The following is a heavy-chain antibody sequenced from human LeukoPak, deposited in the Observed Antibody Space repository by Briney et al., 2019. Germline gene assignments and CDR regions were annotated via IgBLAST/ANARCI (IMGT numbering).Heavy chain of an antibody. CDR2: IYSGGST. D-gene: IGHD3-22*01. J-gene: IGHJ4*02. CDR1: GFTVSSNY. V-gene: IGHV3-53*01. CDR3: ARVPYYYDSSGYYPDY. Sequence: PGGSLRLSCAASGFTVSSNYMSWVRQAPGKGLEWVSVIYSGGSTYYADSVKGRFTISRDNSKNTLYLQMNSLRAEDTAVYYCARVPYYYDSSGYYPDYWGQGTLVTVSS.